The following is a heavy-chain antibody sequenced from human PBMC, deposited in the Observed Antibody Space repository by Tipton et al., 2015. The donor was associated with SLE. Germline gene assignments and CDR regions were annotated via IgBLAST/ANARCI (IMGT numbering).Heavy chain of an antibody. CDR3: ARGPSSSETYYTWFDS. CDR1: GDSISSSSYY. Sequence: TLSLTCSVSGDSISSSSYYWGWIRQPPEKGLEWIGSINYSGSTYYNPSLKSRVTISVDTSKNQFSLKLTSVTAADTAVYYCARGPSSSETYYTWFDSWGQGTLVTVSS. CDR2: INYSGST. V-gene: IGHV4-39*07. J-gene: IGHJ5*01. D-gene: IGHD1-26*01.